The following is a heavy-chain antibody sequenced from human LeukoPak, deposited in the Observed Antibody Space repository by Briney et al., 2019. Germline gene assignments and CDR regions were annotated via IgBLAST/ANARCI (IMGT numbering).Heavy chain of an antibody. D-gene: IGHD1-26*01. Sequence: SVKVSCKASGGIFSSYAISWVRQAPGQGLEWMGGIIPIFGTANYAQKFQGRVTITADESTSTAYMELSSLRSEDTAVYYCARVRGSYTNIDYWGQGTLVTVSS. J-gene: IGHJ4*02. CDR3: ARVRGSYTNIDY. V-gene: IGHV1-69*01. CDR2: IIPIFGTA. CDR1: GGIFSSYA.